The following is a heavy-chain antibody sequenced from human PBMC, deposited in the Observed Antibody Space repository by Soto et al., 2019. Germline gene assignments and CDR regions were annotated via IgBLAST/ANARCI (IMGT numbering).Heavy chain of an antibody. Sequence: QVQLVESGGGLVKPGGSLRLSCAASGFTFDDYYVNWVRQAPGKGLEWISYFSNSASPIYYADSVKGRFTVSRDTAKNSVYLQMNSLGAADTAVYYCARERPYCGSADCSTWLDPWGQGTLVTVSS. CDR1: GFTFDDYY. CDR2: FSNSASPI. CDR3: ARERPYCGSADCSTWLDP. J-gene: IGHJ5*02. V-gene: IGHV3-11*01. D-gene: IGHD2-21*01.